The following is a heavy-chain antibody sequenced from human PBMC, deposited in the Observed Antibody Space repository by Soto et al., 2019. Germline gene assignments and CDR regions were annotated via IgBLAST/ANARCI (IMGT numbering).Heavy chain of an antibody. CDR1: GGSISSYY. CDR3: ARDRGSSSNRGWHYYGMDV. CDR2: IYYSGST. V-gene: IGHV4-59*01. J-gene: IGHJ6*02. Sequence: SETLSLTCTVSGGSISSYYWSWIRQPPGKGLEWIGYIYYSGSTNYNPSLKSRVTISVDTSKNQFSLKLSSVTAADTAVYYCARDRGSSSNRGWHYYGMDVWGQGTTVTVPS. D-gene: IGHD6-6*01.